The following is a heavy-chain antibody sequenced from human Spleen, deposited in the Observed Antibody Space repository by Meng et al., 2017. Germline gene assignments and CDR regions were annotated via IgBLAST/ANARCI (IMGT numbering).Heavy chain of an antibody. CDR1: GGSVSSGSYY. J-gene: IGHJ4*02. Sequence: SETLSLTCTVSGGSVSSGSYYWSWIRQPPGKGLEWSGYIDSSRSTNYYPSLKNRVTMSVDTSKNQLSLKLSSVTAADTAVYYCAGGPWEIDYWGQGTLVTVSS. D-gene: IGHD1-26*01. CDR2: IDSSRST. V-gene: IGHV4-61*01. CDR3: AGGPWEIDY.